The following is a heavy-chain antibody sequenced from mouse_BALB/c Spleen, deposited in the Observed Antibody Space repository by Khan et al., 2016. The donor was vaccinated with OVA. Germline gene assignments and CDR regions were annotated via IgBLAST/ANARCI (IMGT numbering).Heavy chain of an antibody. V-gene: IGHV1-20*02. D-gene: IGHD1-1*01. CDR2: INPHIGET. Sequence: EVQLQQSGPELVKPGASVKISCKASGYSFTGYFMNWVMQSHGKSLEWIGRINPHIGETFYNQKFVGKATLTVDESSSTAHMELRSLASADSAVYFCARRNGSDFDYWGQGTSLTVSS. CDR3: ARRNGSDFDY. J-gene: IGHJ2*02. CDR1: GYSFTGYF.